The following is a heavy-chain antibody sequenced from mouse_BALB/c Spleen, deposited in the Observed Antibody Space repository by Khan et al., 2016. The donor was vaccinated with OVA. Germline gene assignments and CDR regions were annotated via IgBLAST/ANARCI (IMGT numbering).Heavy chain of an antibody. Sequence: QVQLQQPGAELVKPGASVKLSCKASGYTFTSYWMHWVKQRPGQGLEWIGGITPSNGRTNYNEMFKGKATLTVDTSSSTTYMQLSSPTSEDSAVYDCARVNTSDYWGQGTTLTVSS. CDR2: ITPSNGRT. V-gene: IGHV1S81*02. D-gene: IGHD6-1*01. CDR3: ARVNTSDY. CDR1: GYTFTSYW. J-gene: IGHJ2*01.